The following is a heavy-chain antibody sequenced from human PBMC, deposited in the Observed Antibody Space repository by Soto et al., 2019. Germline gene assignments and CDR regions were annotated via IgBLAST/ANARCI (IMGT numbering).Heavy chain of an antibody. D-gene: IGHD2-15*01. CDR1: GGSISSYY. V-gene: IGHV4-59*05. J-gene: IGHJ4*02. CDR2: IYYSGST. CDR3: ASANIVVVVAAQYYFDY. Sequence: SETLSLTCTVSGGSISSYYWSWIRQPPGKGLEWIGSIYYSGSTYYNPSLKSRVTISVDTSKNQFSLKLSSVTAADTAVYYCASANIVVVVAAQYYFDYWGQGTLVTVSS.